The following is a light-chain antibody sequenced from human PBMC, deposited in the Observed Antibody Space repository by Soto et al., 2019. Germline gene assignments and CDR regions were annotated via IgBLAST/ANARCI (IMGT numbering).Light chain of an antibody. CDR3: QQCHRYLT. CDR2: GAS. CDR1: ESMSNC. Sequence: DIQITQSPSTLPASVGDRVTITCRASESMSNCLAWYQQKPGKAPKLLISGASSLQSGVPSRFSGSASGTEFTLTISSLQPDDIATYYCQQCHRYLTFGQGTKVDIK. J-gene: IGKJ1*01. V-gene: IGKV1-5*01.